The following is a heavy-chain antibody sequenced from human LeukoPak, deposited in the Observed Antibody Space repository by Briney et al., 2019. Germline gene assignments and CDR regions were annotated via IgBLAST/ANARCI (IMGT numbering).Heavy chain of an antibody. D-gene: IGHD2-15*01. Sequence: ASVKVSCKASGYTFTSYYMHWVRQAPGQGLVWMGIINPSGGSTSYAQKFQGRVTMTRDTSTSTVYMELSSLRSEDTAVYYCARERYCSGGSCYWDFDYWGQGTLVTVSS. J-gene: IGHJ4*02. CDR2: INPSGGST. CDR3: ARERYCSGGSCYWDFDY. CDR1: GYTFTSYY. V-gene: IGHV1-46*01.